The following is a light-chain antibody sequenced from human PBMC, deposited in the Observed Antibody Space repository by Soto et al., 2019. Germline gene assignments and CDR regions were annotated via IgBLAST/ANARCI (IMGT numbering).Light chain of an antibody. CDR1: QGIRSD. CDR3: QHYNFWPHS. J-gene: IGKJ2*01. Sequence: MTQSPSSLSASVGDRVTITCRASQGIRSDLGWYQQKPGQAPRLLIYRASIRATGVPARFSGSGSGTEFTLTISGLQSEDVSIYFCQHYNFWPHSFGQGTKVDI. V-gene: IGKV3-15*01. CDR2: RAS.